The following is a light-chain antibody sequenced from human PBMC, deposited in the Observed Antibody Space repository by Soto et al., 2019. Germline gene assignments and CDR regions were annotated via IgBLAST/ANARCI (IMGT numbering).Light chain of an antibody. V-gene: IGKV3-20*01. CDR1: QSVSSSW. CDR2: GAS. J-gene: IGKJ1*01. CDR3: QQYGSSPWT. Sequence: EIVLTQSPGTLSLSPGERATLSCRASQSVSSSWLAWYQQKPGQAPRLLIYGASSGATGIPDRVSGSGSGTDFTLTISRLEPEDFAVYYCQQYGSSPWTFGQGTKVDIK.